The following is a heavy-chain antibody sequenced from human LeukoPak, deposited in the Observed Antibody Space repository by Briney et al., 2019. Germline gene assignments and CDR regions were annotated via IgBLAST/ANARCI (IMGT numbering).Heavy chain of an antibody. CDR3: ARAGGSYTAMVTLDY. Sequence: SVKVSCKASGGTFSSYAISWVRQAPGQGLEWMGGIIPIFGTANYAQKFQGRVTITADKSTSTAYMELSSLRSEDTAVYYCARAGGSYTAMVTLDYWGQGTLVTGSS. J-gene: IGHJ4*02. V-gene: IGHV1-69*06. D-gene: IGHD5-18*01. CDR1: GGTFSSYA. CDR2: IIPIFGTA.